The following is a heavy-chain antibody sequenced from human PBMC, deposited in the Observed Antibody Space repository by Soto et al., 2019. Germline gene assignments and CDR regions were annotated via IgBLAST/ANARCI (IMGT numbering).Heavy chain of an antibody. V-gene: IGHV4-31*03. CDR1: GGSIISGGYY. CDR2: IYYSGST. Sequence: SETLSLTCTVSGGSIISGGYYWSWIRQHPGKGLEWIGYIYYSGSTYYNPSLKSRVTISVDTSKNQFSLKLSSVTAADTAVYYCARLNQSTGTTSLFDYWGQGTLVTVSS. CDR3: ARLNQSTGTTSLFDY. J-gene: IGHJ4*02. D-gene: IGHD1-7*01.